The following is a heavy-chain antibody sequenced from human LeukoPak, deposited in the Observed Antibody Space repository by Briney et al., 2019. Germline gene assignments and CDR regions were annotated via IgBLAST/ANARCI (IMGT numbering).Heavy chain of an antibody. CDR3: AKDRPNYHESNGHYYRRNGDY. CDR1: GFTFHNYA. Sequence: PGGSLRLSCAASGFTFHNYAMSWVRQAPGKGLEWVSAISSSGDITFYADSAKGRFTISRDKSRYTLYLQMNSLRAEYAAMYYCAKDRPNYHESNGHYYRRNGDYWGQGTLVTVSS. J-gene: IGHJ4*02. V-gene: IGHV3-23*01. D-gene: IGHD3-22*01. CDR2: ISSSGDIT.